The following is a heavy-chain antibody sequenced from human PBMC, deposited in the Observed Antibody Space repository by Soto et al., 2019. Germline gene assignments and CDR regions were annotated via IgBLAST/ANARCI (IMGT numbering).Heavy chain of an antibody. V-gene: IGHV1-69*01. CDR1: GGTFSTSS. J-gene: IGHJ4*02. CDR3: ARDVVRSSGGDS. D-gene: IGHD2-15*01. CDR2: IIPIFSKT. Sequence: QVQLVQSGAEVKEPGTSVKVSCKASGGTFSTSSFVWVRQGPGQGLEWMGGIIPIFSKTNVAQKFQGRVTFTAEESTRTAYMELSSLRSEDTAIYYCARDVVRSSGGDSWGQGTLVTVSS.